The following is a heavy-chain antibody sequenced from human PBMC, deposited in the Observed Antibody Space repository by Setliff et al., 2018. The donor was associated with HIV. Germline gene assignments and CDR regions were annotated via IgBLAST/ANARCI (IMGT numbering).Heavy chain of an antibody. D-gene: IGHD3-3*02. V-gene: IGHV3-23*01. Sequence: GGSLRLSCAASGFTFSNYAMSWVRQAPGKGLEWVSGISASGGNTYHADSVKGRFTISRDNSKNTLYPQMNSLRAEDTAVYYCVSPFSPPGPGGNCWGQGTLVTVSS. CDR2: ISASGGNT. J-gene: IGHJ4*02. CDR1: GFTFSNYA. CDR3: VSPFSPPGPGGNC.